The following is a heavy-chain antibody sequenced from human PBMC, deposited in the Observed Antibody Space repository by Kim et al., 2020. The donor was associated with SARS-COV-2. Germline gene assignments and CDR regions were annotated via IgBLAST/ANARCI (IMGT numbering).Heavy chain of an antibody. J-gene: IGHJ6*02. Sequence: GGSLRLSCAASGFTFSSYGMHWVRQAPGKGLEWVAVISYDGSNKYYADSVKGRFTISRDNSKNTLYLQMNSLRAEDTAVYYCAKDQTYYDFWSGYYTHYYYGMDVWGQGTTVTVSS. CDR1: GFTFSSYG. CDR3: AKDQTYYDFWSGYYTHYYYGMDV. V-gene: IGHV3-30*18. D-gene: IGHD3-3*01. CDR2: ISYDGSNK.